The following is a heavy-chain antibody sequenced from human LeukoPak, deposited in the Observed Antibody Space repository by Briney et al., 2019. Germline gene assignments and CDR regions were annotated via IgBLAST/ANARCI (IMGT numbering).Heavy chain of an antibody. V-gene: IGHV3-33*06. J-gene: IGHJ5*02. D-gene: IGHD6-19*01. Sequence: QPGGSLRLSCAASGFTFSSYGMHWVRQAPGKGLEGVAVIWYDGSNKYYADCVKGRFTISRDNSKNTLYLQMNSLRAEDTAVYYCAKDPAYSSGWYGWFDPWGQGTLATVSS. CDR2: IWYDGSNK. CDR1: GFTFSSYG. CDR3: AKDPAYSSGWYGWFDP.